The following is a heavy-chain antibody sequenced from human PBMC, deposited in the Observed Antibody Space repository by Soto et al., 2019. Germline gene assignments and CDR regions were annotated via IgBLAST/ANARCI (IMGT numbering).Heavy chain of an antibody. J-gene: IGHJ4*02. D-gene: IGHD3-3*01. CDR2: IYPGDSDT. CDR3: AREASHYDFWSGYYADY. CDR1: GYSFTSYW. Sequence: GESLKISCKGSGYSFTSYWIGWVRQMPGKGLEWMGIIYPGDSDTRYSPSFQGQVTISADKSISTAYLQWSSLKASDTAMYYCAREASHYDFWSGYYADYWGQGTLVTVSS. V-gene: IGHV5-51*01.